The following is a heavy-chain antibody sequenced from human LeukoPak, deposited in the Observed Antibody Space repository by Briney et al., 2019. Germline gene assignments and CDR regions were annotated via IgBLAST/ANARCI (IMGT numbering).Heavy chain of an antibody. D-gene: IGHD3-9*01. J-gene: IGHJ4*02. CDR2: ISWNSGSI. Sequence: GGSLRLSCAASGFTFDDYAMHWVRQAPGKGLEWVSGISWNSGSIGYADSVKGRFTISRDNSKNTLYLQMNSLRAEDTAVYYCAKSPYYDILTGYTLGYWGQGTLVTVSS. CDR1: GFTFDDYA. CDR3: AKSPYYDILTGYTLGY. V-gene: IGHV3-9*01.